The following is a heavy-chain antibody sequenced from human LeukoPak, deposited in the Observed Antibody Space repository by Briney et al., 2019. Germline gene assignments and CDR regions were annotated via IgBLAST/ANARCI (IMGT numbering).Heavy chain of an antibody. CDR3: ASLLYYDFLTGIDY. CDR2: ISGSGGTT. Sequence: AGGSLRLSRAASGFSFSSYAMTWVRQAPGKGLEWVSAISGSGGTTYYADSVKGRFTISRDNSKNMLYLQMDSLRDEDTAVYYCASLLYYDFLTGIDYWGQGTLVTVSS. J-gene: IGHJ4*02. CDR1: GFSFSSYA. V-gene: IGHV3-23*01. D-gene: IGHD3-9*01.